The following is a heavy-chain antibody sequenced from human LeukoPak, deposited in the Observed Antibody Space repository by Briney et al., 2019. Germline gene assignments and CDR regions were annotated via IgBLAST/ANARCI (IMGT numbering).Heavy chain of an antibody. J-gene: IGHJ4*02. D-gene: IGHD3-10*01. V-gene: IGHV1-2*02. CDR2: ISPNSGDT. CDR3: ARYGSGYDY. Sequence: ASVKVSCKASGYTFTGYYIHWVRQAPGQGLEWMGWISPNSGDTNYAQKSQGRVTMTRDTSISTAYMELSRLRSDDTAVYYCARYGSGYDYWGQGTLVTVSS. CDR1: GYTFTGYY.